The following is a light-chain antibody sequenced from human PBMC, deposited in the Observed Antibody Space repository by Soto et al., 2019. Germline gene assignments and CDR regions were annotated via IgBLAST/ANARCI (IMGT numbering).Light chain of an antibody. CDR3: CSYAGSSTLV. V-gene: IGLV1-44*01. Sequence: QSVLTQPPSASGTPGQRVTISCSGTTSNIGSNTVSWYQHLPGTAPKLLIYSNDQRPSGVPDRFSGSKSGTSASLAISGLLSEDEADYYCCSYAGSSTLVFGGGTKLTVL. CDR2: SND. CDR1: TSNIGSNT. J-gene: IGLJ2*01.